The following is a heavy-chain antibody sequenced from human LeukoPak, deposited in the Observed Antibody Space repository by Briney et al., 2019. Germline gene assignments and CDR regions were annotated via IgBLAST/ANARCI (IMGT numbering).Heavy chain of an antibody. Sequence: GSLRLSCAASGFTFSSYSMNWVRQAPGKGLEWVSSISSSSSYIYYADSVKGRFTISRDNAKNSLYLQMNSLRAEDTAVYCCARVFDAGTRVDAFDIWGQGTMVTVSS. CDR2: ISSSSSYI. D-gene: IGHD6-13*01. V-gene: IGHV3-21*01. CDR1: GFTFSSYS. CDR3: ARVFDAGTRVDAFDI. J-gene: IGHJ3*02.